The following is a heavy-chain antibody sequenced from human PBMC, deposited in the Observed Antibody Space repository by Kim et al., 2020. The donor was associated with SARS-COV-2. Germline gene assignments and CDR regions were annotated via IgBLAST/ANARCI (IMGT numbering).Heavy chain of an antibody. CDR1: GGSFSGYY. Sequence: SETLSLTCAVYGGSFSGYYWSWIRQPPGKGLEWIGEINHSGSTNYNPSLKSRVTTSVDSSKNQIFLNLKSVTAADTAVNYCARGNMILGGLDFWGHGTTVTVSS. D-gene: IGHD3-16*01. V-gene: IGHV4-34*01. CDR3: ARGNMILGGLDF. J-gene: IGHJ6*02. CDR2: INHSGST.